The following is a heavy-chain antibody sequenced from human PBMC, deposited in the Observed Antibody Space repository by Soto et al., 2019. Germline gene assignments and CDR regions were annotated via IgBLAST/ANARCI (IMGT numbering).Heavy chain of an antibody. CDR2: ISGSGVTT. CDR3: AKERAARGIDY. J-gene: IGHJ4*02. CDR1: WFTCSSYA. Sequence: GVSLRLWWAASWFTCSSYAMRWVRQAPGKGLEWVSAISGSGVTTYYADSVKGRFTISRDNSKNTIYLQMSSLRAEDTALYYCAKERAARGIDYWGQRTLVTGSS. V-gene: IGHV3-23*01. D-gene: IGHD3-16*01.